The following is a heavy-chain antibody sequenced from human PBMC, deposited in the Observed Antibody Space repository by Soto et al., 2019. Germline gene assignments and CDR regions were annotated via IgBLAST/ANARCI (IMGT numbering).Heavy chain of an antibody. CDR3: ASNLDYLAPFDI. D-gene: IGHD4-17*01. CDR2: INPNSGGT. CDR1: GYTFTGYY. V-gene: IGHV1-2*04. J-gene: IGHJ3*02. Sequence: ASVKVSCKASGYTFTGYYMHWVRQAPGQGLEWMGWINPNSGGTNYAQKLQGWVTMTRDTSISTAYMELSRLRSDDTAVYYCASNLDYLAPFDIWGQGTMVTVSS.